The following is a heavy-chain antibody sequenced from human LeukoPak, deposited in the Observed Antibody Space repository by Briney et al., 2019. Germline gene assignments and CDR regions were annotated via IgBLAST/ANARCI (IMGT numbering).Heavy chain of an antibody. J-gene: IGHJ4*02. D-gene: IGHD6-25*01. V-gene: IGHV3-11*04. Sequence: GGSLRLSCEASGFSLSTYFVSWIRQAPGKGLEWVSYITNTGRSTNYADAVKGRLTISRDNAKQSVYLEMTDLRAEDTAVYYCAREASGNYHVFDSWGQGTLVTVSS. CDR3: AREASGNYHVFDS. CDR1: GFSLSTYF. CDR2: ITNTGRST.